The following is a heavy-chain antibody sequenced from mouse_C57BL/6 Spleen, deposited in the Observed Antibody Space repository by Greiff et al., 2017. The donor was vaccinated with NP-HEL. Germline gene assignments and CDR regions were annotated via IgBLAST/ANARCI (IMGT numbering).Heavy chain of an antibody. Sequence: QVQLQQPGAELVRPGTSVKLSCKASGYTFTSYWMHWVKQRPGQGLEWIGVIDPSDSYTNYNQKFKGKATLTVDTSSSTAYMQLSSLTSEDSAVYYCARTRQLRHLAWFAYWGQGTLVTVSA. D-gene: IGHD3-2*02. J-gene: IGHJ3*01. V-gene: IGHV1-59*01. CDR1: GYTFTSYW. CDR2: IDPSDSYT. CDR3: ARTRQLRHLAWFAY.